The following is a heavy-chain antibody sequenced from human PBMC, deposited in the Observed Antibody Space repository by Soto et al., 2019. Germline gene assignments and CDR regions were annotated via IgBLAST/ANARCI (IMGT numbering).Heavy chain of an antibody. CDR1: GFTFSSYA. CDR2: ISGSGGST. CDR3: AKAPTRVTIFGVVSPDY. D-gene: IGHD3-3*01. J-gene: IGHJ4*02. Sequence: GGSLRLSCAASGFTFSSYAMSWVRQAPGKGLEWVSAISGSGGSTYYADSVKGRFTISRDNSKNTLYLQMNSLRAEDTAVYYCAKAPTRVTIFGVVSPDYWGQGTLVTVSS. V-gene: IGHV3-23*01.